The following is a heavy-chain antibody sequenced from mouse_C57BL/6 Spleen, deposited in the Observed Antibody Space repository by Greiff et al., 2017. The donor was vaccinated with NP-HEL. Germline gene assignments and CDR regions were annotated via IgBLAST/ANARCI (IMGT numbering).Heavy chain of an antibody. Sequence: VQLQQSGPELVKPGASVKISCKASGYAFSSSWMNWVKQRPGKGLEWIGRIYPGDGDTNYNGKFKGKATLTADKSSSTAYMQLSSLTSEDSSVYICTRRALFDCGLMDDWGQGTSVTVSS. CDR1: GYAFSSSW. CDR3: TRRALFDCGLMDD. J-gene: IGHJ4*01. V-gene: IGHV1-82*01. D-gene: IGHD1-2*01. CDR2: IYPGDGDT.